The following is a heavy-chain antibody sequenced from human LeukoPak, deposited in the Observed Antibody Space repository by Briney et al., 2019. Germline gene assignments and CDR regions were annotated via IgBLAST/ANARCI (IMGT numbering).Heavy chain of an antibody. CDR1: GFTFSGFW. Sequence: PGGSLRLSCAVSGFTFSGFWMSWSRQAPGKGLEWVASINSDGSEGYYADVVKGRFTISRDNAKNSLYLQINSLRAEDTAVYYCARAEMLHGMDAWGQGTTVTVSS. J-gene: IGHJ6*02. D-gene: IGHD2-8*01. CDR3: ARAEMLHGMDA. CDR2: INSDGSEG. V-gene: IGHV3-7*03.